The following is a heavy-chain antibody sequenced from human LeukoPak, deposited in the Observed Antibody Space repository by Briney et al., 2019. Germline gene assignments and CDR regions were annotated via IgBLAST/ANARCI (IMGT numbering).Heavy chain of an antibody. CDR2: INDSGRS. J-gene: IGHJ3*02. D-gene: IGHD3-22*01. V-gene: IGHV4-34*01. CDR3: ARERVYHYYDSGGAFDI. Sequence: SETLSLTCGVYGGSFSGYYWSWIRQPPGKGLEWIGEINDSGRSNYKSSLKSRVTISEGTSKNQFSLKLSSVTAADTAVYYCARERVYHYYDSGGAFDIWGQGTMVTVSS. CDR1: GGSFSGYY.